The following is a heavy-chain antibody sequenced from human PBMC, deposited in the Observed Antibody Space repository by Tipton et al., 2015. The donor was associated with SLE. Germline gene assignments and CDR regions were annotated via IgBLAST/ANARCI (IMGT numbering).Heavy chain of an antibody. CDR3: ARLPVVYYYYMDV. D-gene: IGHD4-23*01. CDR2: INHSGST. Sequence: TLSLTCAVYGGSFSGYYWSWIRQPPGKGLEWIGEINHSGSTNYNPSLKSRVTISVDTSKNQSSLKLSSVTAADTAVYYCARLPVVYYYYMDVWGKGTTVTVSS. V-gene: IGHV4-34*01. J-gene: IGHJ6*03. CDR1: GGSFSGYY.